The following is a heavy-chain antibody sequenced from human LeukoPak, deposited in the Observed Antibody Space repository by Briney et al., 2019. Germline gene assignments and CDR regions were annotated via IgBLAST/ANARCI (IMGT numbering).Heavy chain of an antibody. CDR2: ISWNSGSI. CDR1: GFTFDDYA. J-gene: IGHJ1*01. CDR3: AKDGTPGPAPADFQH. V-gene: IGHV3-9*01. Sequence: PGRSLRLSCAASGFTFDDYAMHWVRQAPGKGLEWVSGISWNSGSIGYADSVKGRFTISRDNAKNSLYLQMNSLRAEDTAVYYCAKDGTPGPAPADFQHWGQGTLVTVSS.